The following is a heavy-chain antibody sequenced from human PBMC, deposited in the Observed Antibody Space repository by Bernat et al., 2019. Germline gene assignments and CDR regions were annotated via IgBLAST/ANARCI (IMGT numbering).Heavy chain of an antibody. CDR2: IYPGDSDT. V-gene: IGHV5-51*01. D-gene: IGHD5-12*01. J-gene: IGHJ4*02. Sequence: EVQLVQSGAEVKKPGESLKISCKGSGYSFTTHWIGWVRQMPGKGLELMGIIYPGDSDTRSSPSFQGQVTISADKSINTAYLQWSSLKASDTAMYYCARQEDLVATVTGCFDYWGQGTLVTVSS. CDR1: GYSFTTHW. CDR3: ARQEDLVATVTGCFDY.